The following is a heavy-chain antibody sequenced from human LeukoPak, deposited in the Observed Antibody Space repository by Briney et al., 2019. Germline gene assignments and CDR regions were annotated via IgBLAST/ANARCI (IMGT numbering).Heavy chain of an antibody. J-gene: IGHJ4*02. D-gene: IGHD2-21*01. V-gene: IGHV3-7*01. CDR1: GFTFSFYW. CDR3: ARHIETYYDY. Sequence: GGSLRLSCAASGFTFSFYWMSWVRQPPGKGLEWVANINQDGSEKYYVDSVKGRFTISRDNAKNSLSLQMNSLRAEDTAVYYCARHIETYYDYWGQGTLVTVSS. CDR2: INQDGSEK.